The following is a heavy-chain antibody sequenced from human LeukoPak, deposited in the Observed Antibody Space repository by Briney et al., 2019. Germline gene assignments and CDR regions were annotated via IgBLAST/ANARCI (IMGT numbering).Heavy chain of an antibody. CDR1: GFTFSTYA. V-gene: IGHV3-23*01. CDR3: AKGKACDSSDANHRVSEY. Sequence: GGSLRLSCAASGFTFSTYAMSWVRQAPGKGLQWVSIINDSGRNTNYADSVKGRFTISRDNSKNTLYLQMNSLRAEDTAIYYCAKGKACDSSDANHRVSEYWAQGALVTVSS. CDR2: INDSGRNT. D-gene: IGHD3-22*01. J-gene: IGHJ4*02.